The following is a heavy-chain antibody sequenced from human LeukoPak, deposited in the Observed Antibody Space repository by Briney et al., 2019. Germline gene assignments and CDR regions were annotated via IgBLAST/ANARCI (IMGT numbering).Heavy chain of an antibody. CDR2: TKQDGSEK. CDR3: AIVLDSSSSRYQAFPY. V-gene: IGHV3-7*01. D-gene: IGHD2-15*01. J-gene: IGHJ4*02. Sequence: PGGSLRLSCAASGFTFSSSWMTWVRPAPGEGREWVANTKQDGSEKYYVDSVRGRFTIFRDNAKNTLYLQMNSLRAADTPVYYCAIVLDSSSSRYQAFPYWGQGTLVTVSS. CDR1: GFTFSSSW.